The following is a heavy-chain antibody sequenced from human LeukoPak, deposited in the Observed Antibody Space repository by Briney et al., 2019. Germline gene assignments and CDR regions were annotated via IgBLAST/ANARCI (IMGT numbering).Heavy chain of an antibody. V-gene: IGHV3-7*01. J-gene: IGHJ3*01. CDR1: GFIFSSYW. CDR3: VRGDLN. CDR2: IDEYGSRK. Sequence: GGSLRLSCSVSGFIFSSYWMPWVRQAPGKGLEWVANIDEYGSRKTYVDSVRGRFTISRDNAKNSVYLQMNSLRAGDTAVYYCVRGDLNWGQGAMVTVSS.